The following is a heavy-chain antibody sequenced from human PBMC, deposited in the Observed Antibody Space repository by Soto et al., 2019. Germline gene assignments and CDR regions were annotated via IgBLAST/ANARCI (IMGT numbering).Heavy chain of an antibody. Sequence: SVKVSCKASGGTFSSYAISWVRQAPGQGLEWMGGIIPIFGTANYAQKFQGRVTITADESTSTAYMELSRLRSEDTAVYYCAHVTIFGVAAYGMDVWGQGTTVTVSS. CDR1: GGTFSSYA. V-gene: IGHV1-69*13. CDR2: IIPIFGTA. D-gene: IGHD3-3*01. CDR3: AHVTIFGVAAYGMDV. J-gene: IGHJ6*02.